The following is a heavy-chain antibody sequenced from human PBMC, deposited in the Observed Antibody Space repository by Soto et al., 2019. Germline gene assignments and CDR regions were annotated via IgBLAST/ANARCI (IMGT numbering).Heavy chain of an antibody. CDR1: GYTFTIYY. Sequence: ASVKVSCKASGYTFTIYYMHWVRQAPGQGLEWMGIINPSGGSTSYAQKFQGRVTMTRDTSTSTVYMELSSLRSEDTAVYYCARVDYVSRAYIRRGNEHCGQGTRVSVPS. CDR3: ARVDYVSRAYIRRGNEH. D-gene: IGHD3-22*01. CDR2: INPSGGST. J-gene: IGHJ4*02. V-gene: IGHV1-46*01.